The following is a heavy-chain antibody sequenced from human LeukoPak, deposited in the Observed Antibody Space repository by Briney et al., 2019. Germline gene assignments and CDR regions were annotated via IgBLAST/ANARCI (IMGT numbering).Heavy chain of an antibody. V-gene: IGHV1-2*02. Sequence: ASVKVSCKTSGYTFTDYYIHWVRQVPGQGPEWMGWINPYSGGTNYSQRFRGRVTMTRDTSITTAYLDLNSLTSDDTAIYYPAAWGQGTLATVSS. CDR3: AA. CDR1: GYTFTDYY. J-gene: IGHJ4*02. CDR2: INPYSGGT.